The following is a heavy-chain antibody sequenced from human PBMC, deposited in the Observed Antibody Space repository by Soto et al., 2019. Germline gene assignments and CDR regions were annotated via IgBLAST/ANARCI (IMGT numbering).Heavy chain of an antibody. Sequence: PGGSLRLSCAASGFSFSAHAMDWVRQAPGKGLEWVSVISYDGRYEHYADSVKGRFTISRDNSKSTLYLQMDSLRAEDTAVYYCVKSGEKGTLMDYYYGLNAWGPGTTVTVSS. D-gene: IGHD3-10*01. CDR2: ISYDGRYE. CDR3: VKSGEKGTLMDYYYGLNA. CDR1: GFSFSAHA. V-gene: IGHV3-30*18. J-gene: IGHJ6*01.